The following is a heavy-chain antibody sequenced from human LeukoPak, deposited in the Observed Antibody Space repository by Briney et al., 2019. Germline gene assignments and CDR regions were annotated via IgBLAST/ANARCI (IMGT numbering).Heavy chain of an antibody. V-gene: IGHV1-46*01. D-gene: IGHD2-15*01. Sequence: GASVKVSCKASGYTFTSYYMHWVRQAPGQGLEWMGIINPSAGSTSYAQKFQGRVTMTRDTSTNTVYMELSSLRSEDTAVYYCARDPGYCSGGSCLRYYYYYYGMDVWGQGTTVTVSS. CDR2: INPSAGST. J-gene: IGHJ6*02. CDR1: GYTFTSYY. CDR3: ARDPGYCSGGSCLRYYYYYYGMDV.